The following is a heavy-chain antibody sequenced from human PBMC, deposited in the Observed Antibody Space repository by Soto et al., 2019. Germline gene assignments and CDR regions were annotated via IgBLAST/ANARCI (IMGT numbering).Heavy chain of an antibody. CDR1: GGSFSGYY. Sequence: QVQLQQWGAGLLKPSETLSLTCAVYGGSFSGYYWSWIRQPPGKGLEWIGEINHSGSTNYNPSLKSRVTTSVDTSKNQFSLKLSSVTAADTAVYYCARGPESLRPTAWGQGTLVTVSS. CDR3: ARGPESLRPTA. CDR2: INHSGST. V-gene: IGHV4-34*01. D-gene: IGHD4-17*01. J-gene: IGHJ5*02.